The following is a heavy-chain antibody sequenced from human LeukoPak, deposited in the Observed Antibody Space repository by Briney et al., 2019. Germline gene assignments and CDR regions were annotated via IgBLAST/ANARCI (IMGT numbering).Heavy chain of an antibody. Sequence: GGSLRLSCAASGFTFNTYAMNWVRQAPGRGLEWVSAVSGGGGTTYYADSVKGRFTISRDNSKNTLSLQMNSLRAEDTAVYFCAKDYRPDGYNDLDYWGQGTQVTVSS. J-gene: IGHJ4*02. CDR3: AKDYRPDGYNDLDY. D-gene: IGHD5-24*01. CDR1: GFTFNTYA. CDR2: VSGGGGTT. V-gene: IGHV3-23*01.